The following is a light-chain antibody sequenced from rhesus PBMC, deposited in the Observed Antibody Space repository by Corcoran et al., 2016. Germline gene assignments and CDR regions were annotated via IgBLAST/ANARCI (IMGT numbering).Light chain of an antibody. CDR2: GAS. CDR3: QQESTWPLT. J-gene: IGKJ4*01. V-gene: IGKV3-35*01. CDR1: QSVNSN. Sequence: EIVMTQSPATLSLSPGERAALSCRASQSVNSNLAWYLQGPGQAPRPLILGASNRATGTPDRFRGSGSGTDFTLSISSLEPEDVGVYYCQQESTWPLTFGGGTRVDIK.